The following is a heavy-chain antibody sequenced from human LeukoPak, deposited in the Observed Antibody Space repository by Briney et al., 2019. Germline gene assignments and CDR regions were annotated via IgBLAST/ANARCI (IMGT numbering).Heavy chain of an antibody. D-gene: IGHD3-3*02. CDR1: GFTFSSYS. J-gene: IGHJ4*02. Sequence: GGSLRLSCAASGFTFSSYSMNWVRQAPGKGLEWVSSISSSSYIYYADSVKGRFTISRDNAKNSLYLQMNSLRAEDTAVYYCARVGFLEWLTEDYWGQGTLVAVSS. CDR2: ISSSSYI. V-gene: IGHV3-21*01. CDR3: ARVGFLEWLTEDY.